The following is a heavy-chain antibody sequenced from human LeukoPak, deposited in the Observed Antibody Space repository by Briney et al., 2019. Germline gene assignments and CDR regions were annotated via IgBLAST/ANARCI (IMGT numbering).Heavy chain of an antibody. D-gene: IGHD3-16*02. CDR2: INHSGST. J-gene: IGHJ1*01. Sequence: SETLSLTCAVYGGSFSGYYWSWIRQPPGKGPEWIGEINHSGSTNYNPSLKSRVTISVDTSKNQFSLKLSSVTAADTAVYYCARGANRINDYVWGSYRYSHPFQHWGQGTLVTVSS. CDR3: ARGANRINDYVWGSYRYSHPFQH. V-gene: IGHV4-34*01. CDR1: GGSFSGYY.